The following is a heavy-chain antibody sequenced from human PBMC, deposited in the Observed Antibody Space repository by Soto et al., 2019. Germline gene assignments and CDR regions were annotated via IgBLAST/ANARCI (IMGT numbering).Heavy chain of an antibody. CDR3: AKDWVGGSNRYQLDY. D-gene: IGHD4-4*01. CDR1: RFTFSDYG. Sequence: GGSLRLSCAASRFTFSDYGMHWVRQAPGKGLEWVAGISHGATRKSYSDSVKGRFIISRGNSKKMLYLQLNSLRREDTAVYYCAKDWVGGSNRYQLDYWGRGTLVPVSS. V-gene: IGHV3-30*18. J-gene: IGHJ4*02. CDR2: ISHGATRK.